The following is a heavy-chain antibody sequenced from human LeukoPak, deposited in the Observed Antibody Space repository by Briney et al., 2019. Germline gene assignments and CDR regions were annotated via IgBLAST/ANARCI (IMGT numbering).Heavy chain of an antibody. CDR3: ARHPFATPFDH. CDR2: VFYTGDT. CDR1: GGSISSFY. V-gene: IGHV4-59*08. Sequence: SETLSLTCAVSGGSISSFYWSWVRQPPGKGLEWIGYVFYTGDTNSNPSLKSRVTMSLDTSKNQLSLRLTSVTAADTAVYYCARHPFATPFDHWGRGTLVTVSS. J-gene: IGHJ4*02. D-gene: IGHD2-15*01.